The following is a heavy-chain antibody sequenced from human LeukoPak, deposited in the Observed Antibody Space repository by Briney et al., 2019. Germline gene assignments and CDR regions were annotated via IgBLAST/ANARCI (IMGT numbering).Heavy chain of an antibody. Sequence: PGRSLRLSCAASGFTFSSYAMHWVRQAPGKGLEWVAVISYDGSNKYYADSVKGRFTISRDNAKNSLYLQMNSLRAEDTAVYYCARVRYYGLGYFDYWGQGTLVTVSS. CDR1: GFTFSSYA. CDR3: ARVRYYGLGYFDY. V-gene: IGHV3-30*04. CDR2: ISYDGSNK. J-gene: IGHJ4*02. D-gene: IGHD3-16*01.